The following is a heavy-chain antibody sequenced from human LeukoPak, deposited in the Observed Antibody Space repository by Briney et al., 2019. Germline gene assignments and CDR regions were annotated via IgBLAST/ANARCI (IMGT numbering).Heavy chain of an antibody. CDR2: INPNSGGT. CDR1: GYTFTTYD. CDR3: ATSTTGTADY. V-gene: IGHV1-2*02. Sequence: GASVKVSCKASGYTFTTYDINWVRQAPGQGLEWMGWINPNSGGTNYAQKFQGRVTMTRDTSISTAYMELSRLRSDDTAVYYCATSTTGTADYWGQGTLVTVSS. J-gene: IGHJ4*02. D-gene: IGHD1-1*01.